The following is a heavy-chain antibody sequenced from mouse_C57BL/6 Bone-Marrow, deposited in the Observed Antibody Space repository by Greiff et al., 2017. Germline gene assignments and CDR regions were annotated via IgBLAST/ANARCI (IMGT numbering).Heavy chain of an antibody. CDR3: ARECNYDDFYAMDY. J-gene: IGHJ4*01. V-gene: IGHV1-69*01. CDR1: GYTFTSYW. CDR2: IDPSDSYT. D-gene: IGHD2-13*01. Sequence: QVQLQQPGAELVMPGASVKLSCKASGYTFTSYWMHWVKQRPGQGLEWIGEIDPSDSYTNYNQKFKGKSPLTVDKSSITAYLQLSCLTSEDSAVDYCARECNYDDFYAMDYWGQGTSVTVSS.